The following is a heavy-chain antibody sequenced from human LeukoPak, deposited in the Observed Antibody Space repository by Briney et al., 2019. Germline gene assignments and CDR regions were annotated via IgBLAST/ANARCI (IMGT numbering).Heavy chain of an antibody. CDR3: ARDRGRVAAAGALDP. CDR1: GFTFSSYS. Sequence: PGGSLRLSCAASGFTFSSYSMNWVRQAPGKGLEWVSSISSSSSYIYYADSVKGRFTISRDNAKNSLYLQMNSLRAEDTAVYYCARDRGRVAAAGALDPWGQGTLVTVSS. J-gene: IGHJ5*02. CDR2: ISSSSSYI. D-gene: IGHD6-13*01. V-gene: IGHV3-21*01.